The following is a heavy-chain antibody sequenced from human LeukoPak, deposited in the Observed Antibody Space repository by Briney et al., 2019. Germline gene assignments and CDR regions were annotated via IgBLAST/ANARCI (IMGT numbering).Heavy chain of an antibody. CDR3: ARHVSYGDYIAFDY. Sequence: GGSLRLSCAASAITVTDSHMNWVRQAPGKGLEWVSVVYGDDSTDYAGSVKGRFAISRDNSKTTIYLQMSSLRADDTAVYFCARHVSYGDYIAFDYWGQGILVTVSS. V-gene: IGHV3-66*04. D-gene: IGHD4-17*01. J-gene: IGHJ4*02. CDR2: VYGDDST. CDR1: AITVTDSH.